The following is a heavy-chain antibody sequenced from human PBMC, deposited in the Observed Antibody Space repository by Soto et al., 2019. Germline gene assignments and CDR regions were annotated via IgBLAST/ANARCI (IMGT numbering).Heavy chain of an antibody. J-gene: IGHJ5*02. D-gene: IGHD3-3*01. CDR1: GYTFNTYG. CDR2: ISAYDGKT. CDR3: ARDPHEFWTSYWFDP. V-gene: IGHV1-18*01. Sequence: ASVKVSCKPSGYTFNTYGINWVRQAPGQGLELMGWISAYDGKTTYAEKFQGRVTMTTDTSTSTAYMELRSLRSDDTAIYYCARDPHEFWTSYWFDPWGQGTPVTVSS.